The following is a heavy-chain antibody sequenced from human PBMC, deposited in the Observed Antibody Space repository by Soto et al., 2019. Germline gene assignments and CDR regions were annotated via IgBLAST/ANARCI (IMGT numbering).Heavy chain of an antibody. V-gene: IGHV1-69*08. Sequence: QVQLVQSGAEVKKPGSSVKVSCKASGGTFSSYTISWVRQAPGQGLEWMGRIIPILGIANYAQKFQGRVTITADKSTSTAYMELSSLRSEDTAVYYCARDRTYVDTAMDTGFYFDYWGQGTLVTVSS. D-gene: IGHD5-18*01. CDR2: IIPILGIA. CDR3: ARDRTYVDTAMDTGFYFDY. CDR1: GGTFSSYT. J-gene: IGHJ4*02.